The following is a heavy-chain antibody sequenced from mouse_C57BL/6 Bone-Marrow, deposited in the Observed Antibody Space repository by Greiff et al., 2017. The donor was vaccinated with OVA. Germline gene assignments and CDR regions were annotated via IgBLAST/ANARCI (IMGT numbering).Heavy chain of an antibody. V-gene: IGHV1-54*01. D-gene: IGHD2-2*01. CDR1: GYAFTNYL. CDR2: INPGSGGT. Sequence: VQLQQSVAELVRPGTSVKVSCKASGYAFTNYLIEWVKQRPGQGLEWIGVINPGSGGTNYNEKFKGKATLTADKSSSTAYMQLSSLTSEDSAVYFCARGLPTRDYFDYWGQGTTLTVSS. CDR3: ARGLPTRDYFDY. J-gene: IGHJ2*01.